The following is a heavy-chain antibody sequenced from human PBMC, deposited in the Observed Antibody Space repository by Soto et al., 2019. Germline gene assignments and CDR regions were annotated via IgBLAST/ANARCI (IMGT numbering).Heavy chain of an antibody. D-gene: IGHD3-10*01. V-gene: IGHV3-21*01. CDR2: ISSSSSYI. J-gene: IGHJ4*02. Sequence: GGSLRLSCAASGFTFSSYSMNWVRQAPGKGLEWVSSISSSSSYIYYADSVKGRFTINPDTSKNQFSLQLNSVTPEDTAVYYCARGRLLLWFGEFRETHDYWGQGTLVTVSS. CDR3: ARGRLLLWFGEFRETHDY. CDR1: GFTFSSYS.